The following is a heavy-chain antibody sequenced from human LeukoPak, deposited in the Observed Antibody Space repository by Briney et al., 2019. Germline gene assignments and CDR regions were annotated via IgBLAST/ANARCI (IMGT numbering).Heavy chain of an antibody. CDR2: VYYSGST. CDR3: ARGYCSGGSCYSGYYYGMDV. D-gene: IGHD2-15*01. Sequence: KPSETLSLTCTVSGGSISSYYWSWIRQPPGKGLEWIGYVYYSGSTNYNPPLRSRVTISVDTSKNQFSLKLSSVTAADTAVYYCARGYCSGGSCYSGYYYGMDVWGQGTTVTVSS. J-gene: IGHJ6*02. V-gene: IGHV4-59*01. CDR1: GGSISSYY.